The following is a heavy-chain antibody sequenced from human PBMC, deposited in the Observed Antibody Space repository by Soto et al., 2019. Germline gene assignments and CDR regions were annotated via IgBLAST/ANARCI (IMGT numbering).Heavy chain of an antibody. D-gene: IGHD1-1*01. J-gene: IGHJ6*02. CDR2: ISAYNGNT. CDR1: GYTFTSYG. CDR3: ASFRRNNYYYGMDV. V-gene: IGHV1-18*01. Sequence: GASVKVSCKASGYTFTSYGISWVRQAPGQGLEWMGWISAYNGNTNYAQKLQGRVTMTTDTSTSTAYMELRSLRSDDTAVYYCASFRRNNYYYGMDVWGQGTTVTVSS.